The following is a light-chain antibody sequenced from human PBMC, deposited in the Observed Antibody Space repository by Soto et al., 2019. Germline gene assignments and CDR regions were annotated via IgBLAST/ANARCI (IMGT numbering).Light chain of an antibody. CDR2: DAS. J-gene: IGKJ3*01. CDR1: QDITNH. V-gene: IGKV1-33*01. CDR3: QKYDDVPE. Sequence: DIQMTQSPSSLSASVGDTVTITCQASQDITNHLNWYQQKPGKAPNLLIYDASHLETGVPSRFSGSGSGTYFTLTISSLQPEDIATYYCQKYDDVPEFGFGTKVDF.